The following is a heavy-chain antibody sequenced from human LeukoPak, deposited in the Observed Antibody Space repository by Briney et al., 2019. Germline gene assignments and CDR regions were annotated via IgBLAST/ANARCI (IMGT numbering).Heavy chain of an antibody. CDR1: GYTFTSYG. CDR2: ISAYNGNT. V-gene: IGHV1-18*01. D-gene: IGHD4-17*01. J-gene: IGHJ4*02. Sequence: ASVKVSCKASGYTFTSYGISWVRQAPGQGLEWMGWISAYNGNTNYAQKLQGRVTMTTDTSTSTAYMELRSLRSDDTAVYYCARDKDYGDYGHYFDYWGQGTLVTVSS. CDR3: ARDKDYGDYGHYFDY.